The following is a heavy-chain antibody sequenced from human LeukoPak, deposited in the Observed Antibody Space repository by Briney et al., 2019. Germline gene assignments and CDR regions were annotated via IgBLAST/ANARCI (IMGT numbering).Heavy chain of an antibody. CDR2: IRSKTYGGTT. D-gene: IGHD3-16*02. CDR1: GFTFGDYA. Sequence: PTGGSLRLSCTSFGFTFGDYAITWVRQAPGKGLEGVGFIRSKTYGGTTEYAASVKGRFTISRDDSKSIAYLQMNSLKTEDTAAYYCTRGEGNVWGSYRFDYWGQGTLVTVSS. CDR3: TRGEGNVWGSYRFDY. J-gene: IGHJ4*02. V-gene: IGHV3-49*04.